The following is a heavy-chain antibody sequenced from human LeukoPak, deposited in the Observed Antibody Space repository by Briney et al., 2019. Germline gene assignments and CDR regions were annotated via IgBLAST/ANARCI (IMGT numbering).Heavy chain of an antibody. V-gene: IGHV1-2*02. CDR2: INPNSGGT. D-gene: IGHD3-3*01. J-gene: IGHJ6*02. CDR1: GYTFTGYY. CDR3: ARGMQLRFLEWSITHPQYGMDV. Sequence: GASVKVSCKASGYTFTGYYIHWVRQAPGQGLEWMGWINPNSGGTNYAQKFQGRVTMTRDTSISTAYMELSRLRSDDTAVYYCARGMQLRFLEWSITHPQYGMDVWGQGTTVTVSS.